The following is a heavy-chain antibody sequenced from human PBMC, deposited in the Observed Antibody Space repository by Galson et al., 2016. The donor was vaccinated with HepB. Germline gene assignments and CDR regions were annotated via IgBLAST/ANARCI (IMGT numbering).Heavy chain of an antibody. CDR1: GFTFSTYA. Sequence: SLRLSCAASGFTFSTYAMSWVRQAPGKGLEWVSAISGSGVNAHYADSVKGRFTISRDNSRNTLYLQMNSLRADDTAVYYCAGVPSGKRLDYRGQGTLVTVSS. CDR2: ISGSGVNA. CDR3: AGVPSGKRLDY. J-gene: IGHJ4*02. D-gene: IGHD2-2*01. V-gene: IGHV3-23*01.